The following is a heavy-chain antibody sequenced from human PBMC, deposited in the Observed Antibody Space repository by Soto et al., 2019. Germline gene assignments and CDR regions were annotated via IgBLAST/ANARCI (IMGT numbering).Heavy chain of an antibody. Sequence: QITLKESGPTLVKPTQTLTLTCTFSGFSLRTNGVGVAWIRQPPGKTLEWRALIFSNNDKRYSPSLRSTLTSTTDTSKNQVVFTMTNMEPVDTATYYCARAYYDFWSGSSTEPAYYYGMDVWGHGTTVTVSS. CDR1: GFSLRTNGVG. D-gene: IGHD3-3*01. CDR2: IFSNNDK. CDR3: ARAYYDFWSGSSTEPAYYYGMDV. V-gene: IGHV2-5*01. J-gene: IGHJ6*02.